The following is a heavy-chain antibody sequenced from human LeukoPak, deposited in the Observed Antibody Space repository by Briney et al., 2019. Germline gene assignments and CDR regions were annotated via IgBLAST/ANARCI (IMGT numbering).Heavy chain of an antibody. J-gene: IGHJ4*02. CDR2: INSDGSST. Sequence: GGPLRLSCAASGFTFSSYWMHWVRQAPGKGLVWVSRINSDGSSTSYADSVKGRFTISRDNAKNTLYLQMNSLRAEDTAVYYCYYYDSSGLDYWGQGTLVTVSS. D-gene: IGHD3-22*01. V-gene: IGHV3-74*01. CDR1: GFTFSSYW. CDR3: YYYDSSGLDY.